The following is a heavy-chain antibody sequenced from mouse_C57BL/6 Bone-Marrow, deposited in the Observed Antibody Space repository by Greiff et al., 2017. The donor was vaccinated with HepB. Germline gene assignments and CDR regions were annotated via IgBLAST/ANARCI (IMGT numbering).Heavy chain of an antibody. J-gene: IGHJ3*01. D-gene: IGHD2-1*01. CDR3: ARLLSLFAY. CDR2: ISDGGSYT. CDR1: GFTFSSYA. V-gene: IGHV5-4*01. Sequence: EVQLVESGGGLVKPGGSLKLSCAASGFTFSSYAMSWVRQTPEKRLEWVATISDGGSYTYYPDNVKGRFTISRDNAKNNLYLQMSHLKSEDTAMYYCARLLSLFAYWGQGTLVTVSA.